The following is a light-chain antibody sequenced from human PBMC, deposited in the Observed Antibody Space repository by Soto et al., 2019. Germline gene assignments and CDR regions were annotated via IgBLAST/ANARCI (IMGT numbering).Light chain of an antibody. CDR2: GAS. V-gene: IGKV3-20*01. J-gene: IGKJ2*01. Sequence: EIVLTQSPGTLSLSPGDSATLSCRASQSFKSSYLAWYQQKPGQAPKLLIHGASGRATGVPGRFSGSGSGTEFTLTISRLEPEDFVVYCCQHFGTSPPYTFGQGTKLEI. CDR1: QSFKSSY. CDR3: QHFGTSPPYT.